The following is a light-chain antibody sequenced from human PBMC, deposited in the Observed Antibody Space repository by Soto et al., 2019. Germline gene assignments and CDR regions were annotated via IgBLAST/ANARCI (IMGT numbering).Light chain of an antibody. V-gene: IGLV2-14*01. CDR3: TSDASGSSHVV. CDR2: DVN. J-gene: IGLJ2*01. CDR1: SSDIGGYDY. Sequence: QSALTQPASVSGSPGQSITLSCTGTSSDIGGYDYVSWYQRHPGKAPKLIIYDVNNRPSGVSNRFSGSKSGNTASLTISGLHAEDEADSYCTSDASGSSHVVFGGGTKLTVL.